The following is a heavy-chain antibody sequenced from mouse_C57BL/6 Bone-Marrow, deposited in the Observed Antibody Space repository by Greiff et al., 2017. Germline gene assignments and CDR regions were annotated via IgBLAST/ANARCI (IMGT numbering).Heavy chain of an antibody. CDR2: ISNGGGST. Sequence: EVKVVESGGGLVQPGGSLKLSCAASGFTFSDYYMYWVRQTPEKRLEWVAYISNGGGSTYYPDTVKGRFTISRDNAKNTLYLQMSRLKSEDTDMYYCERQSCSTSWFAYWGQGTLVTVSA. CDR3: ERQSCSTSWFAY. CDR1: GFTFSDYY. V-gene: IGHV5-12*01. J-gene: IGHJ3*01. D-gene: IGHD5-1*01.